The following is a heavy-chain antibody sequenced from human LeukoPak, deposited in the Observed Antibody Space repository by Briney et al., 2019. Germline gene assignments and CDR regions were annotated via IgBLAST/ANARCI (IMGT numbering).Heavy chain of an antibody. D-gene: IGHD3-10*01. J-gene: IGHJ4*02. CDR2: IRYVGINK. Sequence: GGSLRLSCAASGFTFGTYGMHWVRQAPGKGLEWVSFIRYVGINKYYADSVKGRFTISRDNSKNTLYLQMNSLRAEDTAVYYCARAVLWFGELSQPFDYWGQGTLVTVSS. CDR3: ARAVLWFGELSQPFDY. CDR1: GFTFGTYG. V-gene: IGHV3-30*02.